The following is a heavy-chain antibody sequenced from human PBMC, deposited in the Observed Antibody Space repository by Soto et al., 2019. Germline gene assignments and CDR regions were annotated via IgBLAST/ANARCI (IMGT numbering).Heavy chain of an antibody. V-gene: IGHV4-59*08. Sequence: PSETLSLTCTVSGGSINSYYWTWIRQPPGKGLEWIGYMHYSGRTSYNPSLKSRVTISVDTSKNQFSLKLSSVTAADTAVYYCARHSNEYRKSLDYWGQGTLVTVSS. J-gene: IGHJ4*02. CDR3: ARHSNEYRKSLDY. D-gene: IGHD1-1*01. CDR1: GGSINSYY. CDR2: MHYSGRT.